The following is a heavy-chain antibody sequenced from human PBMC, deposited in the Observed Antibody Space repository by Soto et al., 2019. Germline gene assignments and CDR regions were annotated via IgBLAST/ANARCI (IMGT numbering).Heavy chain of an antibody. D-gene: IGHD3-10*01. CDR3: VHSSYYGYYYDY. J-gene: IGHJ4*02. CDR1: GFSLSTSPVG. CDR2: TYWDDDK. V-gene: IGHV2-5*02. Sequence: QITLKESGTTLVKPTQTLTLTCTFSGFSLSTSPVGVGWIRQPPGKALEWLALTYWDDDKRYSPSLKSRLTITQDTSKSQVVLTMANMNLVDTATYYCVHSSYYGYYYDYWGQGILVTVSS.